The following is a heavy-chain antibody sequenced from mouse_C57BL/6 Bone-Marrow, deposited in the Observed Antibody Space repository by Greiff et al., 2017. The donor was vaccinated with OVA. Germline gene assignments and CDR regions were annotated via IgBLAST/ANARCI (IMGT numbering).Heavy chain of an antibody. Sequence: EVHLVESGGGLVKPGGSLKLSCAASGFTFSSYAMSWVRQTPEKRLEWVATISDGGSYTYYPDNVKGRFTISRDNAKNNLYLQMSHLKSEDTAMYYCAREIYYGSSYVYFDVWGTGTTVTVSS. D-gene: IGHD1-1*01. CDR2: ISDGGSYT. V-gene: IGHV5-4*01. J-gene: IGHJ1*03. CDR1: GFTFSSYA. CDR3: AREIYYGSSYVYFDV.